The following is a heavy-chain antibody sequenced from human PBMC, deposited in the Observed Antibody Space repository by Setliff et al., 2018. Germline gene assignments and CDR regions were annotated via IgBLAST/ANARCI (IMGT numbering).Heavy chain of an antibody. J-gene: IGHJ6*02. CDR2: TSGGGTTM. CDR3: ARDGVYYGMDV. CDR1: GGSISSGSYY. Sequence: LSLTCAVSGGSISSGSYYWSWIRQPAGKGLEWISKTSGGGTTMFYADSVRGRLTVSRDNARNSLFLEMHSLRVEDTAVYYCARDGVYYGMDVWGQGTSVTVSS. V-gene: IGHV3-48*03.